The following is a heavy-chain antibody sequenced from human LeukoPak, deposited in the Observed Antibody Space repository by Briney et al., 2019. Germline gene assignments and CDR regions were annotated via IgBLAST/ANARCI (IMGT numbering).Heavy chain of an antibody. J-gene: IGHJ4*02. CDR1: GYTFTSYG. Sequence: VASVKVSCKASGYTFTSYGISWVRQAPGQGLEWMGWISAYNGNTNYAQKLQGRVTMTTDTSTSTAYMELRSLRSDDTAVYYCARDDKGRYSSGWYGGFDYWGQGTLVTVSS. V-gene: IGHV1-18*01. D-gene: IGHD6-19*01. CDR2: ISAYNGNT. CDR3: ARDDKGRYSSGWYGGFDY.